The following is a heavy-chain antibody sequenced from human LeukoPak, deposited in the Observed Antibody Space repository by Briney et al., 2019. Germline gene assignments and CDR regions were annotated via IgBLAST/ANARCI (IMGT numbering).Heavy chain of an antibody. J-gene: IGHJ6*02. V-gene: IGHV1-18*01. D-gene: IGHD3-10*01. CDR2: ISAYNGNT. CDR1: GYTFTSYG. CDR3: ARDHNGPYYGSGSYYLYYYYGMDV. Sequence: ASVKVSCKASGYTFTSYGISWVRQAPGQGLEWMGWISAYNGNTNYAQKLQGRVTMTTDTSTSTAYMELRSLRSDGTAVYYCARDHNGPYYGSGSYYLYYYYGMDVWGQGTTVTVSS.